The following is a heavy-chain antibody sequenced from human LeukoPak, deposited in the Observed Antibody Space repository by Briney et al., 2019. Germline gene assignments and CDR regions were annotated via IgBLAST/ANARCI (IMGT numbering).Heavy chain of an antibody. Sequence: SETLSLTCAVSGYAIRSGFYWGWLRPPPGKELEWIGSIYHAGSTYYTPSLKSRVTISVDTSKNHFSLSLNSVTVADTAVYHCARYRYGGPADYWGPGTQITVSS. V-gene: IGHV4-38-2*01. CDR1: GYAIRSGFY. CDR3: ARYRYGGPADY. CDR2: IYHAGST. D-gene: IGHD3-16*02. J-gene: IGHJ4*02.